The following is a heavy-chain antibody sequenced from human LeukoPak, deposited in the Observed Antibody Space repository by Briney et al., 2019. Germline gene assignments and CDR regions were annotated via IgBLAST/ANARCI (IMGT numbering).Heavy chain of an antibody. CDR2: IYHSGST. V-gene: IGHV4-38-2*01. J-gene: IGHJ4*02. CDR1: GYSISSGYY. D-gene: IGHD6-13*01. CDR3: AGGSSSSWYEIDY. Sequence: SETLSLTCAVSGYSISSGYYWGWIRQPPGKGLEWIGSIYHSGSTYYNPSLKSRVTISVDTSKNQFSLKLSSVTAADTAVYYCAGGSSSSWYEIDYWGQGTLVTVSS.